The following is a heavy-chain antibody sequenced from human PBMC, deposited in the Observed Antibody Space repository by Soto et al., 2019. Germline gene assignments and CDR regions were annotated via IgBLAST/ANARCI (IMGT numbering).Heavy chain of an antibody. Sequence: QVQLVQSGAEVRKPGSSVRVSCRTSGDTFTSYTINWVRQAPGQGLEWMGRIIPSLNMANYAQKFQGSVTFTADKSPSTAYMDLSSLRSEDTAVYFCATGLVPRFFESWGQGTPVTVSS. V-gene: IGHV1-69*02. J-gene: IGHJ4*02. D-gene: IGHD6-6*01. CDR2: IIPSLNMA. CDR3: ATGLVPRFFES. CDR1: GDTFTSYT.